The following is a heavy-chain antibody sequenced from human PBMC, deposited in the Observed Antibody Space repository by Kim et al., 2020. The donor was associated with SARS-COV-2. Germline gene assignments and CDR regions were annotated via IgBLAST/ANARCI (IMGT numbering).Heavy chain of an antibody. D-gene: IGHD6-13*01. V-gene: IGHV4-39*01. CDR3: ARHVAEAAAAHYNWFDP. CDR2: IYYSGST. J-gene: IGHJ5*02. Sequence: SETLSLTCTVSGGSISSSSYYWGWIRQPPGKGLEWIGSIYYSGSTYYNPSLKSRVTISVDTSKNQFSLKLSSVTAADTAVYYCARHVAEAAAAHYNWFDPWGQGTLVTVSS. CDR1: GGSISSSSYY.